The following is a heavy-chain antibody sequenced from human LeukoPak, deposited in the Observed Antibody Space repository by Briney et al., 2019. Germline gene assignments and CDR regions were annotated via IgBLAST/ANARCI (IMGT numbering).Heavy chain of an antibody. CDR2: ISGSGTDT. J-gene: IGHJ4*02. Sequence: GGSLRLSCAASGFTFSSCDMSWVRQAPGKGLEWVSAISGSGTDTYYADSVKGRFTTSRDTSKNTLYLQMNSLRAEDTAVYYCAKEGAMVRGVYWGQGTLVTVS. D-gene: IGHD3-10*01. CDR3: AKEGAMVRGVY. V-gene: IGHV3-23*01. CDR1: GFTFSSCD.